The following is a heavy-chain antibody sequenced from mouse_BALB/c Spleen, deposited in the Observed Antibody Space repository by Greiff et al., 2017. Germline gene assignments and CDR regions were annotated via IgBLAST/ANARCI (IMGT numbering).Heavy chain of an antibody. CDR3: ARHESSGYQARFAY. V-gene: IGHV5-12-2*01. D-gene: IGHD3-1*01. CDR2: ISNGGGST. CDR1: GFTFSSYT. Sequence: DVKLVESGGGLVQPGGSLKLSCAASGFTFSSYTMSWVRQTPEKRLEWVAYISNGGGSTYYPDTVKGRFTISRDNAKNTLYLQMSSLKSEDTAMYYCARHESSGYQARFAYWGQGTLVTVSA. J-gene: IGHJ3*01.